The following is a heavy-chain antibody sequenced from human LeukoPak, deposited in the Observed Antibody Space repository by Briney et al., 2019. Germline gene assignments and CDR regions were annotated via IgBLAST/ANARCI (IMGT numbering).Heavy chain of an antibody. CDR2: ISWNSGNI. D-gene: IGHD6-19*01. CDR3: AKDTGSVSGWPYYYYMDV. Sequence: PGGSLRLSCAASGFTFDDHAIHWVRQAPGKGLEWVSGISWNSGNIGYADSVRGRFTISRDNAKNSLYLQMNSLRAEDTALYYCAKDTGSVSGWPYYYYMDVWGKGTTVIVSS. V-gene: IGHV3-9*01. CDR1: GFTFDDHA. J-gene: IGHJ6*03.